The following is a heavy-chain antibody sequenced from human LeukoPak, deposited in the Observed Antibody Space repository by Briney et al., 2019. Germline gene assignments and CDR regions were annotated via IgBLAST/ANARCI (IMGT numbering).Heavy chain of an antibody. Sequence: GGSLRLSCAASGFTFSSSAMSWVRQAPGKGLEWVSAISNNGGYTYYADSVQGRFTISRDNSKSTLCLQMNSLRAEDTAVYYCAKATRKYCTNGVCYFDYWGQGTLVTVSS. CDR3: AKATRKYCTNGVCYFDY. J-gene: IGHJ4*02. D-gene: IGHD2-8*01. CDR1: GFTFSSSA. V-gene: IGHV3-23*01. CDR2: ISNNGGYT.